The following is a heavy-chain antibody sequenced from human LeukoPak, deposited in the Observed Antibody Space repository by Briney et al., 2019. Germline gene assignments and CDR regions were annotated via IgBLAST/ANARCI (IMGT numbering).Heavy chain of an antibody. V-gene: IGHV3-21*01. CDR1: GFSFSTYN. D-gene: IGHD1-20*01. CDR3: VRDRGGGNWLDY. Sequence: PGGSLRLSCATSGFSFSTYNMNWVRQAPGKGLEWVSSVSSSSSYIYYSDSVKGRFTISRDNAKNSLFLQMISLRAEDTAVYFCVRDRGGGNWLDYRGQGTLVTVSS. CDR2: VSSSSSYI. J-gene: IGHJ4*02.